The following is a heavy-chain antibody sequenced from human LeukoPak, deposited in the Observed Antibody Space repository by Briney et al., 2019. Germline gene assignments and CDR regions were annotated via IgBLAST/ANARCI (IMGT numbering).Heavy chain of an antibody. Sequence: PGGSLRLSCAASGFMFNSYWMTWVRQAPGKGLEWVASVKQDGSDKYYVDSVKGRFTISRDNARNSLFLQMSSLRAEDTALYYCARDTDSRNWNSLFDHWGQGTLVTVSS. D-gene: IGHD6-13*01. V-gene: IGHV3-7*01. CDR1: GFMFNSYW. CDR2: VKQDGSDK. J-gene: IGHJ4*02. CDR3: ARDTDSRNWNSLFDH.